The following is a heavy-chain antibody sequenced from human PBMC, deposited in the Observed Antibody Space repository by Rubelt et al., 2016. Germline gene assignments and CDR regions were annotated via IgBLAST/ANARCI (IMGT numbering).Heavy chain of an antibody. CDR2: INAGNGNT. D-gene: IGHD4-17*01. CDR3: ARVPYGDYNRWFDP. CDR1: GYTFTSYA. Sequence: QVQLVQSGAEVKKPGASVKVSCKASGYTFTSYAMHWVRQAPGQRLEWMGWINAGNGNTKYSRKFQGIFTITRDTSASTAYMELSSLRSEDTAVYYCARVPYGDYNRWFDPWGQGTLVTVSS. J-gene: IGHJ5*02. V-gene: IGHV1-3*01.